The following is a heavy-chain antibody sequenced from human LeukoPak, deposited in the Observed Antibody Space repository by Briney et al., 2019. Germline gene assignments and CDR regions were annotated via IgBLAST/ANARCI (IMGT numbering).Heavy chain of an antibody. Sequence: PGKSLRLSCAASGFTFGSYGMHWVRQAPGKGLEWVAVLWYGGSDKYYAESVKGRFTISRDTSKNTLYLQMNSLRAEDTAVYYCARDRLLITVAGTVDQWGRGTLVTISS. J-gene: IGHJ4*02. CDR1: GFTFGSYG. CDR3: ARDRLLITVAGTVDQ. D-gene: IGHD6-19*01. V-gene: IGHV3-33*08. CDR2: LWYGGSDK.